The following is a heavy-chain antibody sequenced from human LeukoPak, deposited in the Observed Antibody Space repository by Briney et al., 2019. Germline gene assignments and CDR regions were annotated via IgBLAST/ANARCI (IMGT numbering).Heavy chain of an antibody. V-gene: IGHV5-51*01. D-gene: IGHD3-3*01. CDR3: ARHHPETTIVGPSPRKGFDP. J-gene: IGHJ5*02. CDR1: GYIFTSYW. CDR2: IYPGDSDT. Sequence: GGSLKIPCTGSGYIFTSYWIGWVRQMPGKGLEWMGIIYPGDSDTRYSPSFQGQVTISADKSISTAYLQWSSLKASDTAMYYCARHHPETTIVGPSPRKGFDPWGQGTLVTVSS.